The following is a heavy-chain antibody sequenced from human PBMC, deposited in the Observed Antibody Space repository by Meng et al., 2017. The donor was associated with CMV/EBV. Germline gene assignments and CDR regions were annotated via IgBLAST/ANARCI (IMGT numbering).Heavy chain of an antibody. CDR3: ARDGRQQLDFDY. CDR2: ISSSSSYI. CDR1: GFTFSSYS. Sequence: GGSLRLSCKGSGFTFSSYSMNWVRQAPGKGLEWVSSISSSSSYIYYADSVKGRFTISRDNAKNSLYLQMNSLRAEDTAVYYCARDGRQQLDFDYWGQGTLVTVSS. D-gene: IGHD6-13*01. V-gene: IGHV3-21*01. J-gene: IGHJ4*02.